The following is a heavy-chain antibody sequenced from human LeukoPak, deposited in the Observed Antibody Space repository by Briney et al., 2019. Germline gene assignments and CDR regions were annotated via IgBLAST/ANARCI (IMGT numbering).Heavy chain of an antibody. V-gene: IGHV4-34*01. CDR1: SGSFSGYY. D-gene: IGHD1-26*01. CDR3: ARDRIVGAKVDWFDP. CDR2: FNHSWGA. J-gene: IGHJ5*02. Sequence: PSETLSLTCGVYSGSFSGYYWTWFRQPPGKGLEWIGEFNHSWGAKYNPSLKSRATISVDTSKNHLSLSLNSVTAADTAVYYCARDRIVGAKVDWFDPWGQGTLVTVSS.